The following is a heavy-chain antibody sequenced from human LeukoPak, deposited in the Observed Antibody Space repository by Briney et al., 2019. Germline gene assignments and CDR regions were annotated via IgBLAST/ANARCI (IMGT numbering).Heavy chain of an antibody. Sequence: PSETLSLTCTVSGGSISSGDYYWSWIRQPPGKGLEWIGHIYYSGSTYYNPSLKSRVTLSIDTSKNQFSLKLRAVTPADTAVYYCARNGVATTTDWGQGTLVTVSS. D-gene: IGHD5-24*01. J-gene: IGHJ4*02. CDR1: GGSISSGDYY. V-gene: IGHV4-30-4*08. CDR3: ARNGVATTTD. CDR2: IYYSGST.